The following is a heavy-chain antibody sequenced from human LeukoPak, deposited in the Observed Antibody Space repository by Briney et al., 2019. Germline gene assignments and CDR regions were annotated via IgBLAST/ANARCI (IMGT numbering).Heavy chain of an antibody. V-gene: IGHV1-2*06. Sequence: ASVKVSXKASGYTFSDYYMYWLRQAPGEGLEWMGRINPKSGDTNYAQNFQGRVTMTRDTSMNTAYMELSRLRSDDTAVYYCARDRSVAGDFDYWGQGTLVTVSS. J-gene: IGHJ4*02. CDR1: GYTFSDYY. CDR2: INPKSGDT. CDR3: ARDRSVAGDFDY. D-gene: IGHD6-19*01.